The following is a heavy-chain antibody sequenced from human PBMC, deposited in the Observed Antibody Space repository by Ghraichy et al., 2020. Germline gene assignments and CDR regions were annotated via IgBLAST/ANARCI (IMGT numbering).Heavy chain of an antibody. Sequence: GGSLRLSCAASGFTLSNYWMHWVRQGPGKGLVWVSRINSGGGRIIYADSVKGRFTISRDNAKNTLYLQMNSLRAEDTAVYYCVREYCSGDRCFVGTGGSLFVFWGQGTLVSVSS. CDR1: GFTLSNYW. D-gene: IGHD2-15*01. CDR2: INSGGGRI. CDR3: VREYCSGDRCFVGTGGSLFVF. J-gene: IGHJ4*02. V-gene: IGHV3-74*01.